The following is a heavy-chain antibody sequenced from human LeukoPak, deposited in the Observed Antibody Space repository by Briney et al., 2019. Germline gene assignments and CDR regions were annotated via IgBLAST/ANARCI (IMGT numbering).Heavy chain of an antibody. V-gene: IGHV5-51*01. CDR3: AREGGYSGYDLRAFDI. CDR2: IYPGDSDT. Sequence: ESLKVSCKGSGYSFTSYWIGWVRQMPGKGLEWMGIIYPGDSDTRYSPSFQGQVTISADKSISTAYLQWSSLKASDTAMYYCAREGGYSGYDLRAFDIWGQGTMVTVSS. CDR1: GYSFTSYW. D-gene: IGHD5-12*01. J-gene: IGHJ3*02.